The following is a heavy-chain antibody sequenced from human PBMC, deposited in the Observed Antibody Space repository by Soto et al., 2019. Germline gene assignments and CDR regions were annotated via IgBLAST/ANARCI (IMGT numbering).Heavy chain of an antibody. D-gene: IGHD3-10*01. J-gene: IGHJ4*02. Sequence: QVQLQESGPGLVKPSGTLSLTCAVSGGSISTNNGWSWLRQPPGKGLEWIGEIYHTGGTNYNPSLKSRVAMSVDKSKNQFSLNLNSVTAADTAVYSCAREKGAGTYMGFDYWGQGTLVTVSS. CDR3: AREKGAGTYMGFDY. V-gene: IGHV4-4*02. CDR1: GGSISTNNG. CDR2: IYHTGGT.